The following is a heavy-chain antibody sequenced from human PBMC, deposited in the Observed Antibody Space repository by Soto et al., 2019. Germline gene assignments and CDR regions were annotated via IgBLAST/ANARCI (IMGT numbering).Heavy chain of an antibody. CDR2: ISSSSSTI. V-gene: IGHV3-48*02. J-gene: IGHJ5*02. Sequence: PGGSLRLSCAASGFTFSSYSMNWVRQAPGKGLEWVSYISSSSSTIYYADSVKGRFTISRDNAKNSLYLQMNSLRDEDTAVYYCARDEASTGTTNYFDPWGQGTLVTVSS. D-gene: IGHD1-1*01. CDR1: GFTFSSYS. CDR3: ARDEASTGTTNYFDP.